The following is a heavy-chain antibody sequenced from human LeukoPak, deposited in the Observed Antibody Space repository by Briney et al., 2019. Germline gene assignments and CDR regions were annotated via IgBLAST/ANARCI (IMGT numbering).Heavy chain of an antibody. V-gene: IGHV3-7*01. CDR2: INLDGSER. CDR1: GFTFSGHS. Sequence: GGSLRLSCAASGFTFSGHSMAWVRQAPGKGLEWVDHINLDGSERFYVDFVKGRFTISRDNADNSMYLQMNSLRAEDTAVYYCGRVIAGAIDYWGQGTLVTVSS. J-gene: IGHJ4*02. D-gene: IGHD6-13*01. CDR3: GRVIAGAIDY.